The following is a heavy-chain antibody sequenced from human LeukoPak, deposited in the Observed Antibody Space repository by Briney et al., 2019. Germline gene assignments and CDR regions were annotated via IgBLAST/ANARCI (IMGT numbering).Heavy chain of an antibody. V-gene: IGHV4-59*01. Sequence: KPSETLSLTCTVSGGSISSYYWSWIRQPPGKGLEWIGYIYYSGSTNYNPSLKSRVTISVDTSKNQFSLKLSSVTAADTAVYYCAGGPPPWYSSGWYPNYYFDYWGQGTLVTVSS. J-gene: IGHJ4*02. D-gene: IGHD6-19*01. CDR1: GGSISSYY. CDR2: IYYSGST. CDR3: AGGPPPWYSSGWYPNYYFDY.